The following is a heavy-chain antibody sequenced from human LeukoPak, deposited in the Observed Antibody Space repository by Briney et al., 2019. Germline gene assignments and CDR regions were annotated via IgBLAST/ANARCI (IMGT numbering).Heavy chain of an antibody. Sequence: ASVKVSCTASGYTFNDHDINWVRQAPGQGLEWLGRMNPNSGNAAYAQNLQGRVTMTWDSPTNTAYLEVIALRSDDTAVYFCAKSSGDYFFDYWGQGTLVTVSS. CDR3: AKSSGDYFFDY. CDR2: MNPNSGNA. CDR1: GYTFNDHD. V-gene: IGHV1-8*01. J-gene: IGHJ4*02. D-gene: IGHD3-22*01.